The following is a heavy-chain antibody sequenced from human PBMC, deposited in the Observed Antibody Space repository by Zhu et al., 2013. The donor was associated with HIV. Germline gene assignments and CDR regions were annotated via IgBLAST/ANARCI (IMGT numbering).Heavy chain of an antibody. J-gene: IGHJ6*02. Sequence: QVQLVQSGAEVKKPGASVKVSCKASGYTFTSYGISWVRQAPGQGLEWMGWISAYNGNTNYAQKLQGRVTMTTDTSTSTAYMELRSLRSDDTAVYYCARDVAHFVVRGVRVGGYGMDVWGQGTTVTVSS. CDR3: ARDVAHFVVRGVRVGGYGMDV. CDR1: GYTFTSYG. D-gene: IGHD3-10*01. CDR2: ISAYNGNT. V-gene: IGHV1-18*01.